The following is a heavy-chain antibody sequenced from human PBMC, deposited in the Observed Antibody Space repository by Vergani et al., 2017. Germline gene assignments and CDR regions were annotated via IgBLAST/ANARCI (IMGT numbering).Heavy chain of an antibody. CDR1: GFSFNSYW. CDR3: ARGKDCGGSSCNGSPYYGLDL. V-gene: IGHV3-74*03. J-gene: IGHJ6*02. Sequence: VQLVASGGGLVRPGGSLRLSCAASGFSFNSYWMHWVRQVPGKGLLWVSRIKSDGSITAYADSVKGRFTISRDNAQNTLYLQMNSLRVEETAVYYCARGKDCGGSSCNGSPYYGLDLWGQGTTVTVSS. CDR2: IKSDGSIT. D-gene: IGHD2-15*01.